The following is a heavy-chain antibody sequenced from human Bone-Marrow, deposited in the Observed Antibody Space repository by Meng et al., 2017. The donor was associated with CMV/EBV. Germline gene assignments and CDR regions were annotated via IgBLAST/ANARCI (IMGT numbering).Heavy chain of an antibody. D-gene: IGHD4-11*01. CDR1: SLSTSGVG. CDR2: IYWDDDK. V-gene: IGHV2-5*02. J-gene: IGHJ5*02. Sequence: SLSTSGVGVGWIRQLPGKALEWLALIYWDDDKRYSPSLKSRLTITKDTSKNQVVLTMTNMDPVDTATYYCAHILDDYSNYQEGWFDPWGQGTLVTVSS. CDR3: AHILDDYSNYQEGWFDP.